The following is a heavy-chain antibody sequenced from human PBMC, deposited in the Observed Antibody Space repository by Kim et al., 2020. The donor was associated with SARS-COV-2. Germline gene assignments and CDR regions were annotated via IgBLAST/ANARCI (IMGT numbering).Heavy chain of an antibody. V-gene: IGHV3-74*01. Sequence: EGGRTTSADSVRGRVTISRDSAKNTVFQEMSGLRAEDTAVYYCMRDYDFWGQGTLVTVSS. J-gene: IGHJ4*02. CDR3: MRDYDF. CDR2: EGGRT.